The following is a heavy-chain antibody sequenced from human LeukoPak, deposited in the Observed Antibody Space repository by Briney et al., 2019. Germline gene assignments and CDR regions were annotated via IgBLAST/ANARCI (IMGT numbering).Heavy chain of an antibody. J-gene: IGHJ3*02. Sequence: PGGSLRLSCAASGFTFSNAWMSWVRQAPGKGLEWVGRIKSKTDGGTTDYAAPVKGRFTISRDDSKNTLYLQMNSLKTEDTAVYYCTTAMWEPHDAFDIWGQGTMVTVSS. CDR2: IKSKTDGGTT. D-gene: IGHD1-26*01. CDR1: GFTFSNAW. CDR3: TTAMWEPHDAFDI. V-gene: IGHV3-15*01.